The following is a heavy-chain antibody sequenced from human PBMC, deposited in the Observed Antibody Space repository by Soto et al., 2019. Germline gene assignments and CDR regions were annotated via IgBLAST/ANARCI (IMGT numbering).Heavy chain of an antibody. Sequence: SETLSLTCNVSGGSIDRSNYYWDWLRQPPGKGLEWIGTTYYNGNAYYNPSLKSRVSMSVDTSKNQFSLNLNSVTAADTAVYFCARRPLAYFDYWGRGIQVTVSS. J-gene: IGHJ4*02. D-gene: IGHD6-13*01. CDR2: TYYNGNA. CDR1: GGSIDRSNYY. V-gene: IGHV4-39*01. CDR3: ARRPLAYFDY.